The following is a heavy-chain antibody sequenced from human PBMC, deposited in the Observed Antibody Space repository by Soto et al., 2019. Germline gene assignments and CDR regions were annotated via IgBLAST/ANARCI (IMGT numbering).Heavy chain of an antibody. CDR1: GYTFTSYG. CDR2: ISAYNGNT. V-gene: IGHV1-18*04. D-gene: IGHD6-13*01. CDR3: ARDTGYSSPNLPYYYYYGMDV. J-gene: IGHJ6*02. Sequence: ASVKVSCKASGYTFTSYGISWVRQAPGQGLEWMGWISAYNGNTNYAQKLQGRVTMTTDTSTSTAYMELRSLRSDDTAVYYRARDTGYSSPNLPYYYYYGMDVWGQGTTVTVSS.